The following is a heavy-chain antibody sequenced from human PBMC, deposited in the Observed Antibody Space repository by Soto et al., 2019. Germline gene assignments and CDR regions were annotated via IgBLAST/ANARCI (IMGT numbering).Heavy chain of an antibody. Sequence: QVQLQESGPAQVKTSQTLSLTCTVSRDSISNSTYCWSCICQPPDKDLEWIRHLYDGGSTYNNPSLTSRVTLSLDASQNQFSLQLRSVRAADTAVYYCASGPSGDKVDYWGQATLVTVPS. V-gene: IGHV4-30-4*01. D-gene: IGHD7-27*01. J-gene: IGHJ4*02. CDR2: LYDGGST. CDR3: ASGPSGDKVDY. CDR1: RDSISNSTYC.